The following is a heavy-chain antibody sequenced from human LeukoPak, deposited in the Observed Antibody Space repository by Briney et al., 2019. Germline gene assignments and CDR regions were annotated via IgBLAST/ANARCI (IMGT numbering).Heavy chain of an antibody. V-gene: IGHV3-30*02. CDR1: GFTFSSYG. D-gene: IGHD2-21*01. Sequence: GGSLRLSCVASGFTFSSYGMHWVRQAPGKGLEWVAFIRYDGSNRYYADSVKGRFTISRDNSKNTLYLQMNSLRAEDTAVYYCAPRVVVIAAPFDYWGQGTLVTVSP. J-gene: IGHJ4*02. CDR2: IRYDGSNR. CDR3: APRVVVIAAPFDY.